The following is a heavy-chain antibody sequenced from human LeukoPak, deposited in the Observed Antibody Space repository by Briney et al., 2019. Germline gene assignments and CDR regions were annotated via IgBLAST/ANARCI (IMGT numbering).Heavy chain of an antibody. V-gene: IGHV4-34*01. CDR1: GGSFSGYY. CDR2: INHSGST. J-gene: IGHJ4*02. Sequence: SETLSLTCAVYGGSFSGYYWSWIRQPPGKGLEWIGEINHSGSTNYNPSLKSRVTISVDTSKNQFSLKLGSVTAADTAVYYCARSYSGSSLDYWGQGTLVTVSS. CDR3: ARSYSGSSLDY. D-gene: IGHD1-26*01.